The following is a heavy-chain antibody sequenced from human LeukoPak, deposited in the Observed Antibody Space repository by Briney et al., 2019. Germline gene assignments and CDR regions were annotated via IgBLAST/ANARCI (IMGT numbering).Heavy chain of an antibody. CDR2: INPGNSDT. CDR1: GYGFTTCW. J-gene: IGHJ4*02. Sequence: GESLKISCKGSGYGFTTCWIGWVRQMPGKGLEWMGVINPGNSDTRYSPSFQGQVAISADKSITTAYLQWSSLKASDTAMYYCARLRWAAGDGYYFDYWGQGTPVTVSS. CDR3: ARLRWAAGDGYYFDY. D-gene: IGHD6-13*01. V-gene: IGHV5-51*01.